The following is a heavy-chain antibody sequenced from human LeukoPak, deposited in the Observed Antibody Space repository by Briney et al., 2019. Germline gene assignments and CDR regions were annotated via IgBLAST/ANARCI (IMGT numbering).Heavy chain of an antibody. CDR3: ASFMTTVTIPDY. D-gene: IGHD4-17*01. J-gene: IGHJ4*02. CDR1: GFTFRSYS. Sequence: GGSLRLSCAASGFTFRSYSMNWVRQAPGKRLEWLSSITTTGSHIYYADSDTGRFTISRDNAKSSLYLQMNSLSAEDTAVYYCASFMTTVTIPDYWGQGTLVTASS. V-gene: IGHV3-21*01. CDR2: ITTTGSHI.